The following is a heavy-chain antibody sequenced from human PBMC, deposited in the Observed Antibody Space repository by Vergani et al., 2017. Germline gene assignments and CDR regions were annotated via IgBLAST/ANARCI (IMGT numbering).Heavy chain of an antibody. J-gene: IGHJ4*02. V-gene: IGHV1-69*01. CDR2: IIPIFGTA. Sequence: QVQLVQSGAEVKKPGSSVKVSCKASGGTFSSYAISWVRQAPGQGLEWMGGIIPIFGTANYAQKFQGRVTITADESTSTAYMELSSLRSEATAVYYCARGDYDILTGYYRRFDYWGQGTLVTVSS. CDR1: GGTFSSYA. CDR3: ARGDYDILTGYYRRFDY. D-gene: IGHD3-9*01.